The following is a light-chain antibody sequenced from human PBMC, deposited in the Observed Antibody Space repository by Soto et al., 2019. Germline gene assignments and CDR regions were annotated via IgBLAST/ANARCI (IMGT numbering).Light chain of an antibody. Sequence: EIVLTESPGTLSLSPGERATLSCVASQSVSNNYLAWYQQKPGQAPRLLVYGASSRATGIPDRFSGSGSGTDFTLTISRLEPEDFAVYYCQQYGSSRWTFGQGTKVDIK. CDR1: QSVSNNY. CDR3: QQYGSSRWT. CDR2: GAS. V-gene: IGKV3-20*01. J-gene: IGKJ1*01.